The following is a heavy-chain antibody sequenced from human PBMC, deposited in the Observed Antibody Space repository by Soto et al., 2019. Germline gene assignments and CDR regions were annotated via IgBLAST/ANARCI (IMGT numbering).Heavy chain of an antibody. V-gene: IGHV4-61*01. J-gene: IGHJ6*02. CDR3: ARDWARTPYAMDV. D-gene: IGHD1-7*01. CDR1: GDSVTSNSYY. Sequence: SETLSLTCTVSGDSVTSNSYYWSWIRQPPGKGLEWIGYRNYRGSTKYNPSLKSRATIXXXTXXXXXSLXLXXVTXADTAVFYCARDWARTPYAMDVWGQGTTVT. CDR2: RNYRGST.